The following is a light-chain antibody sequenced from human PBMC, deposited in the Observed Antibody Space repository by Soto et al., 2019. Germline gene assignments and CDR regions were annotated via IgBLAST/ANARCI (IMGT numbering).Light chain of an antibody. CDR3: QQYGRSPGLFT. V-gene: IGKV3-20*01. Sequence: IVLTQSPGTLSLSPGERATLSCRASQSVSSTYLAWYQQKPGQAPRLLLYDASSRSTGIPDRFSGSGSGTDFTLTISRLEPDDFAVYYCQQYGRSPGLFTFGPGTKVDIK. CDR1: QSVSSTY. J-gene: IGKJ3*01. CDR2: DAS.